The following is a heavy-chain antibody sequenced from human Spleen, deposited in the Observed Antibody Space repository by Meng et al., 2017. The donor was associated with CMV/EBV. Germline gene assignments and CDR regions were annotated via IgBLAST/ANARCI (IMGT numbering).Heavy chain of an antibody. J-gene: IGHJ6*02. Sequence: GGSLRLSCAVSGFTFSSYWMHWVRQAPGKGLVWVSRIHRDGSSTSYADSVKGRFTISRDNGKNTLYLQMNSLRAEDTAVYYCARDFWSGGYYYYYAMDVWGQGTTVTVSS. V-gene: IGHV3-74*01. CDR3: ARDFWSGGYYYYYAMDV. CDR1: GFTFSSYW. CDR2: IHRDGSST. D-gene: IGHD3-3*01.